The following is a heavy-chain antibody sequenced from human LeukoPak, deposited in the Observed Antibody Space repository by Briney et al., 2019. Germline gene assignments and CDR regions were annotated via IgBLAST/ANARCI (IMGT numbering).Heavy chain of an antibody. Sequence: GGSLRLSCAASELTFITYGMTWVRQAPGKGLEWVSAITVSAVSTFYADPVKGRFTISSDNSKNPLYLQMNSMRAEETAVYYCATSGLSRFGFWGQGTLVTVSS. V-gene: IGHV3-23*01. CDR1: ELTFITYG. D-gene: IGHD2/OR15-2a*01. J-gene: IGHJ4*02. CDR2: ITVSAVST. CDR3: ATSGLSRFGF.